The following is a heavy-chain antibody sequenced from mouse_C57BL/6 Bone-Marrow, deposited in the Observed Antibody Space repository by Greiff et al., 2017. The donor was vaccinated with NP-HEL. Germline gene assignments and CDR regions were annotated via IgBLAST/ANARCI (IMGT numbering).Heavy chain of an antibody. CDR2: IYPGSGST. D-gene: IGHD2-5*01. CDR3: ARIGYYSNYVDY. V-gene: IGHV1-55*01. Sequence: VQLQQPGAELVKPGASVKMSCKASGYTFTSYWITWVKQRPGQGLEWIGDIYPGSGSTNYNEKFKSKATLTVDTSSSTAYMQLSSLTSEDSAVYYCARIGYYSNYVDYWGQGTTLTVSS. CDR1: GYTFTSYW. J-gene: IGHJ2*01.